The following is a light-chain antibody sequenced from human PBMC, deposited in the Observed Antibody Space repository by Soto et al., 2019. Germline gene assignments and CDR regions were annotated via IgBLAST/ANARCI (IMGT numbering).Light chain of an antibody. J-gene: IGKJ1*01. CDR1: QSVSSY. CDR2: EAS. V-gene: IGKV3-11*01. Sequence: EIVLTQSPATLSLSPGERATLSCRASQSVSSYLAWYQQKPGQAPRLLIYEASNRATGIPARFSGSGSGTAFTLPISSLEPKDFAVFYCQQRGTWPRGTFGQGTKGEIK. CDR3: QQRGTWPRGT.